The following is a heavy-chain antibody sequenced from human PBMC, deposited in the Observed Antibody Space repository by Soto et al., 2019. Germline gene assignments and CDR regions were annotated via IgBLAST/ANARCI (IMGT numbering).Heavy chain of an antibody. D-gene: IGHD6-13*01. CDR3: ARTAAAGKYYYGVDV. V-gene: IGHV5-51*01. CDR2: IYPGDSDT. J-gene: IGHJ6*02. CDR1: GYNFASYW. Sequence: GESLKISCKGSGYNFASYWIGWVRQMPGKGLEWMGIIYPGDSDTRYSPSFQGQVTISADKSISTAYLQWSSLKASDTAMYYCARTAAAGKYYYGVDVWGQGTTVTVSS.